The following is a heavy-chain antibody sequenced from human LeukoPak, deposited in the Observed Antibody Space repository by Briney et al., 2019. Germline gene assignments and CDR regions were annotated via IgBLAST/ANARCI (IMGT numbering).Heavy chain of an antibody. CDR2: IIPILGIA. V-gene: IGHV1-69*04. CDR1: GGTFSSYA. J-gene: IGHJ6*03. CDR3: ARGKKQLAHGDYYYYYMDV. D-gene: IGHD6-6*01. Sequence: GASVKVSCKASGGTFSSYAISWVRQAPGQGLEWMGRIIPILGIANYAQKFQGRVTITADKSTSTAYMELSSLRSEDTAVYYCARGKKQLAHGDYYYYYMDVWGKGTTVTVSS.